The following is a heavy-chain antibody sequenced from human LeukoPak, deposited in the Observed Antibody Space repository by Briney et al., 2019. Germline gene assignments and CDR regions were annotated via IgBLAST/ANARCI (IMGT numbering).Heavy chain of an antibody. CDR1: GGTFSSYA. Sequence: SVKVSCKASGGTFSSYAISWVRQAPGQGPEWMGGIIPIFGTANYAQKFQGRVTITTDESTSTAYMELSSLRSEDTAVYYCARAPVGYYDSSGYYYAYWGQGTLVTVSS. CDR3: ARAPVGYYDSSGYYYAY. V-gene: IGHV1-69*05. J-gene: IGHJ4*02. D-gene: IGHD3-22*01. CDR2: IIPIFGTA.